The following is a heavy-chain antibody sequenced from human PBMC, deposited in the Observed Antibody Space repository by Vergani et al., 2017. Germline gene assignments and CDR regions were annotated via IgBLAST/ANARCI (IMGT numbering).Heavy chain of an antibody. Sequence: QVQLQESGPGLVKPSQTLSLTCTVSGGSISSGGYYWSWIRQHPGKGLEWIGYIYYSGGTYYNPSLKSRVTISVDTSKNQFSLKLSSVTAADTAVYYCARSRYNWNFYFDYWGQGTLVTVSS. CDR3: ARSRYNWNFYFDY. CDR1: GGSISSGGYY. V-gene: IGHV4-31*03. D-gene: IGHD1-7*01. J-gene: IGHJ4*02. CDR2: IYYSGGT.